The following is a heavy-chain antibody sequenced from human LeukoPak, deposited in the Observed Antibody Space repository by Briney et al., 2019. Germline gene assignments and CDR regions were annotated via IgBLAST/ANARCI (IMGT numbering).Heavy chain of an antibody. Sequence: ASVKVSCKASGYTFTDYYIHWVRQAPGQGLEWVGWINPNSGDTNFAQKFQGRVTMTRDTSIRTGYMELSRLRSDDTAVYYCARYYYDSSGYYHFDYWGQGTLVTVSS. V-gene: IGHV1-2*02. J-gene: IGHJ4*02. CDR3: ARYYYDSSGYYHFDY. CDR2: INPNSGDT. D-gene: IGHD3-22*01. CDR1: GYTFTDYY.